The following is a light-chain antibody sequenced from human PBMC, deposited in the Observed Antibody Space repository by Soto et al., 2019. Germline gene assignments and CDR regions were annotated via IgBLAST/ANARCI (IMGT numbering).Light chain of an antibody. Sequence: DIQMTQSPSSLSASVGDRVTITCRASQSISSYLNWYQQKPGKAPKLLIYAASSLQSGVPSTFSGSRSCTDFTLTISSLQPEDFATYYCEQNYSTPWTFGQGTKVEIK. CDR1: QSISSY. V-gene: IGKV1-39*01. J-gene: IGKJ1*01. CDR2: AAS. CDR3: EQNYSTPWT.